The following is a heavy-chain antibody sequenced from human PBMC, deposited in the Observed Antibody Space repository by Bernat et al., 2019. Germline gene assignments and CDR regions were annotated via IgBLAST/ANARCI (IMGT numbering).Heavy chain of an antibody. CDR2: INTNTGNP. D-gene: IGHD4-17*01. V-gene: IGHV7-4-1*02. Sequence: QVQLVQSGSELKEPGASVKVSCKASGYIFTTYAMNWVRQAPGRGPEWMGWINTNTGNPTYVQGFTGRFAFSLDTSVSTAYLQISSLKAEDTAVDYCARDRGGRLRLFEYWGQGTLVTVSS. CDR1: GYIFTTYA. J-gene: IGHJ4*02. CDR3: ARDRGGRLRLFEY.